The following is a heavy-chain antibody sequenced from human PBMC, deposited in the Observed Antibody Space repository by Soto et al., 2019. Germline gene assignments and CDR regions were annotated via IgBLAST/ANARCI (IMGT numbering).Heavy chain of an antibody. J-gene: IGHJ4*02. CDR1: GGSISSSSYY. D-gene: IGHD4-17*01. Sequence: SETLSLTCTVSGGSISSSSYYWGWIRQPPGKGLEWIGSIYYSGSTYYNPSLKSRVTISVDTSKNQFSLKLSSVTAADTAVYYCARGVTVSTGRYYFDYWGQGTLVTVSS. V-gene: IGHV4-39*01. CDR3: ARGVTVSTGRYYFDY. CDR2: IYYSGST.